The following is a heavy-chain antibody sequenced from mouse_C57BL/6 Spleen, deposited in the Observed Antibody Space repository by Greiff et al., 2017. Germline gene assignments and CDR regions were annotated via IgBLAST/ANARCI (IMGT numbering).Heavy chain of an antibody. CDR2: IYPGDGDT. CDR1: GYAFSSYW. J-gene: IGHJ2*01. V-gene: IGHV1-80*01. Sequence: VQLQQSGAELVKPGASVKISCKASGYAFSSYWMNWVKQRPGKGLEWIGQIYPGDGDTNYNGKFKGKATLTADKSSSTAYMQLSSLTSEDSAVYFCAREGLRNYFDYWGQGTTLTVSS. CDR3: AREGLRNYFDY. D-gene: IGHD2-4*01.